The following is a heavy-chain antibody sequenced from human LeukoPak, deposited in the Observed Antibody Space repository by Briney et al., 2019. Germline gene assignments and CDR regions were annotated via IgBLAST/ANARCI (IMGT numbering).Heavy chain of an antibody. CDR3: ARHRGYSYGYLGY. D-gene: IGHD5-18*01. V-gene: IGHV4-59*08. J-gene: IGHJ4*02. Sequence: SETLSLTCSVSGGSIGSYYWSWIRQPPGKGLEWIGHLSNSGSTNYNPSLKSRVTISVDTSKNQFSLKLSSVTAADTAVYYCARHRGYSYGYLGYWGQGTLVTVSS. CDR1: GGSIGSYY. CDR2: LSNSGST.